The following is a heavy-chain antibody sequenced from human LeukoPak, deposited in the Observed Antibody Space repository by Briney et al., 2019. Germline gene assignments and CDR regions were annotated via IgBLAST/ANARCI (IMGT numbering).Heavy chain of an antibody. CDR1: GGSISSGGYY. Sequence: SQTLSLTCTVSGGSISSGGYYWSWIRQHPGKGLEWIGYIYYSGSTYYNPSLKSRVTISVDTSKNQFSLKLSSVTAADTAVYYCARRKHNFDAFDIWGQGTMVTVSP. CDR2: IYYSGST. D-gene: IGHD1-20*01. V-gene: IGHV4-31*03. J-gene: IGHJ3*02. CDR3: ARRKHNFDAFDI.